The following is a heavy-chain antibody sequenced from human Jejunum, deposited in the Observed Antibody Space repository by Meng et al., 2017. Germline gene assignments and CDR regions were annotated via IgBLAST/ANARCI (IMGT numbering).Heavy chain of an antibody. D-gene: IGHD7-27*01. CDR1: GFTFSDDA. CDR3: ARVGTYWGSIPY. CDR2: ISYHGSHK. Sequence: GESLKISCEDSGFTFSDDAMHWVRQAPGKGLEWVAVISYHGSHKYYADSVKGRFTISRDNSKNTLYLQMNSLKAEDTAVYYCARVGTYWGSIPYWGQGTLVTVSS. V-gene: IGHV3-30*01. J-gene: IGHJ4*02.